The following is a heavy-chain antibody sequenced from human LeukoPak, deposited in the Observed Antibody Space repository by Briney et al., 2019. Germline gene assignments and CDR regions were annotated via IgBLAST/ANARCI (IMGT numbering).Heavy chain of an antibody. D-gene: IGHD4-23*01. V-gene: IGHV4-31*03. CDR2: IYYSGST. CDR1: GGSISSGGYY. J-gene: IGHJ6*02. Sequence: SQTPSLTCTVSGGSISSGGYYWSWIRQHPGKGLEWIGYIYYSGSTYYNPSLKSRVTISVDTSKNQFSLKLSSVTAADTAVYYCARSGGNSRRYYYGMDVWGQGTTVTVSS. CDR3: ARSGGNSRRYYYGMDV.